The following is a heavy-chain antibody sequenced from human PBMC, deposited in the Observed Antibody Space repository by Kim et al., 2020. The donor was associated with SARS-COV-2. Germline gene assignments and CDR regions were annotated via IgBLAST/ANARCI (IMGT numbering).Heavy chain of an antibody. V-gene: IGHV3-33*01. J-gene: IGHJ4*02. Sequence: GGSLRLSCAASGFTFSSYGMHWVRQAPGKGLEWVAVIWYDGSNKYYADSVKGRFTISRDNSKNTLYLQMNSLRAEDTAVYYCARGAVAGTSGYWGQGTLVTVSS. CDR1: GFTFSSYG. CDR3: ARGAVAGTSGY. CDR2: IWYDGSNK. D-gene: IGHD6-19*01.